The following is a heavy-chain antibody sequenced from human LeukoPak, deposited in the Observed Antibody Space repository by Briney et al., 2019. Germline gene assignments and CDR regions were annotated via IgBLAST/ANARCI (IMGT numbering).Heavy chain of an antibody. Sequence: SETLSLTCTVSGGSISSYYWSWIRQPPGKGLEWIGYIYYSGSTYYNPSLKSRVTISVDTSKNQFSLKLSSVTAADTAVYYCAREEVVPAAIRSSAFDIWGQGTMVTVSS. D-gene: IGHD2-2*01. CDR3: AREEVVPAAIRSSAFDI. CDR1: GGSISSYY. V-gene: IGHV4-59*12. CDR2: IYYSGST. J-gene: IGHJ3*02.